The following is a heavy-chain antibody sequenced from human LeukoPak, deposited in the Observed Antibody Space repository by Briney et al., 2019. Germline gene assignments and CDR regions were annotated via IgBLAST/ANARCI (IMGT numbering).Heavy chain of an antibody. CDR3: AKSHGSYFYGMDV. CDR1: GFTFSSYA. J-gene: IGHJ6*02. D-gene: IGHD3-10*01. Sequence: GGSLTLSCAASGFTFSSYAMNWLRQAPGKGLEWVSVISCSGGTTYYADSVKGRISISRDNSKNTLYLQMTSLRAEDTAVYFCAKSHGSYFYGMDVWGQGTTVTVSS. V-gene: IGHV3-23*01. CDR2: ISCSGGTT.